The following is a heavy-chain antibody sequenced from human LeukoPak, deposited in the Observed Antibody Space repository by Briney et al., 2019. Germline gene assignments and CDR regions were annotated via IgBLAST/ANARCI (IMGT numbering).Heavy chain of an antibody. D-gene: IGHD3-22*01. V-gene: IGHV1-24*01. CDR3: ATDKADSSGYATGLDY. Sequence: GASVKVSCKVSGYTLTELSMHWVRQAPGKGLEWMGGFDPEDGETIYAQKFQGRVTMTEDTSTDTAYMELSSLRSEDTAVYYCATDKADSSGYATGLDYWGQGTLVTVSS. CDR2: FDPEDGET. J-gene: IGHJ4*02. CDR1: GYTLTELS.